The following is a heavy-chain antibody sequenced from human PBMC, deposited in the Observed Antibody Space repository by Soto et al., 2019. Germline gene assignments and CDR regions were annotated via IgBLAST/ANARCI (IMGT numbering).Heavy chain of an antibody. V-gene: IGHV3-74*01. J-gene: IGHJ4*02. CDR1: GLIFSNYK. Sequence: EVRLVESGGGLVQPGGSLRLSYAASGLIFSNYKMHWVRQAPGKGLVWVSRINTDGSIIDYADSVKGRFTVSRDNAKNTLYLQMNSLRADDTAVYYCARDTDGLHYWGQGTLVTVSS. CDR2: INTDGSII. CDR3: ARDTDGLHY.